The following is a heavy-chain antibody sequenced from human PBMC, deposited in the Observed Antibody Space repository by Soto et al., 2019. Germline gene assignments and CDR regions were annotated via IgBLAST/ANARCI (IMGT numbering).Heavy chain of an antibody. V-gene: IGHV4-31*03. CDR2: IYYSGTT. J-gene: IGHJ3*02. CDR1: GGSINTGGCY. Sequence: PSETLSLTCTVSGGSINTGGCYWSWIRQRPGRGLEWIGYIYYSGTTNYNPSLESRLTVSLDTSKNQFSLKLFSVTAADTTGYYCARETVRGKDSEAFDIWGQGTMVTVSS. D-gene: IGHD2-21*01. CDR3: ARETVRGKDSEAFDI.